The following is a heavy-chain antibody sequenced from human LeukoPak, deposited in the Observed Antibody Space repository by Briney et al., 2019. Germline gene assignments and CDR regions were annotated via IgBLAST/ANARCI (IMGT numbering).Heavy chain of an antibody. CDR3: TSRTSPPYYYYYYGMDV. D-gene: IGHD3/OR15-3a*01. CDR1: GFTFSNAW. CDR2: IKSKTDGGTT. J-gene: IGHJ6*02. V-gene: IGHV3-15*01. Sequence: GGSLRLSCAASGFTFSNAWMSWVRQAPGKGLGWVGRIKSKTDGGTTDYAAPVKGRFTISRDDSKNTLYLQMNSLKTEDTAVYYCTSRTSPPYYYYYYGMDVWGQGTTVTVSS.